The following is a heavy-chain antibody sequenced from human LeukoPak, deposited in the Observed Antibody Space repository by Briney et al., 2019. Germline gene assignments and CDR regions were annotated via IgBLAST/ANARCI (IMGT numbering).Heavy chain of an antibody. Sequence: ASVKVSCKASGGTFSSYAISWVRQAPGQGLEWMGGIIPIFGTANYAQKFQGRVTITADKSTSTAYMELSSLRSEDTAVYYCAGVWGYYGSGSYYNVDWGQGTLVTVPS. CDR2: IIPIFGTA. CDR1: GGTFSSYA. V-gene: IGHV1-69*06. D-gene: IGHD3-10*01. J-gene: IGHJ4*02. CDR3: AGVWGYYGSGSYYNVD.